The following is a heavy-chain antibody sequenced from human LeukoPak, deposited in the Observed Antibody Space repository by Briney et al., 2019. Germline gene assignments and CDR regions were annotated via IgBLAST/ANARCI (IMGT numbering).Heavy chain of an antibody. CDR2: ISGSGGST. V-gene: IGHV3-23*01. D-gene: IGHD3-22*01. CDR1: GFTFSSYA. CDR3: AKVKGGPYDSSGYYYDY. J-gene: IGHJ4*02. Sequence: GGSLRLSCAASGFTFSSYAMSWVRQAPGKGLEWVSAISGSGGSTYYADSVKGRFTISRDNSKNTLYLQMNSLRAEDTAVYYCAKVKGGPYDSSGYYYDYWGQGTLVTVSS.